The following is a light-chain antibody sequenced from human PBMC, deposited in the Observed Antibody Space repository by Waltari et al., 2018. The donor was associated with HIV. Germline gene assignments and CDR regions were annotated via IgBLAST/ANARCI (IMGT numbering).Light chain of an antibody. V-gene: IGLV1-47*01. Sequence: QSILTQPPSASGTPGQRVTISCSGSSSSIGTNSVSWFQQVPGTAPKLLVYMNNQRPSGVPDRVSGSKSGTSASLAINGLTSEDESIYYCAAWDDSLSGSWVFGGGTRLTVL. CDR2: MNN. J-gene: IGLJ2*01. CDR1: SSSIGTNS. CDR3: AAWDDSLSGSWV.